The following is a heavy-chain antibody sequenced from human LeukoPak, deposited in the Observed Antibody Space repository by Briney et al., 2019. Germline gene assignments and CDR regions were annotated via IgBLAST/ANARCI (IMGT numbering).Heavy chain of an antibody. CDR1: GYTFTSYD. CDR3: ARGQYSSSALDY. Sequence: ASVKVSCKASGYTFTSYDINWVRQATGHGLEWMGWMNPNSGNTGYAQKFQGRVTITRNTSISTAYMELSSLRSEDTAVYYCARGQYSSSALDYWGQGTLVTVSS. J-gene: IGHJ4*02. CDR2: MNPNSGNT. V-gene: IGHV1-8*03. D-gene: IGHD6-6*01.